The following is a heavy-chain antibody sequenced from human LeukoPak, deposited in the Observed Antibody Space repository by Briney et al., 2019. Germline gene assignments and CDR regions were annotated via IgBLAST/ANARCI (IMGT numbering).Heavy chain of an antibody. CDR3: VGLPPSYYGMDV. J-gene: IGHJ6*02. Sequence: RSSQTLSLTCAVSGGSISSGGYSWSWIRQPPGKGLEWIGYIYHSGSTYYNPSLKSRVTISVDRSKNQFSLKLSSVTAADTAVYYCVGLPPSYYGMDVWGQGTTVTVSS. V-gene: IGHV4-30-2*01. CDR2: IYHSGST. CDR1: GGSISSGGYS.